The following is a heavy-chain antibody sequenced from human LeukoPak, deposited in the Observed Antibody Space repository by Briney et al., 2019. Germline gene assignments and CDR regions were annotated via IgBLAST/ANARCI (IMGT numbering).Heavy chain of an antibody. CDR1: GFTFSSYA. CDR2: IHSDGIST. Sequence: GGSLRLSCAASGFTFSSYAMNWVRQAPGKGLVWVSRIHSDGISTTYADSVKGRFTISRDNAKNTLYLQMNSLRAEDTAVYYCARDRYYVPDYWGQGTLVTVSS. J-gene: IGHJ4*02. V-gene: IGHV3-74*03. D-gene: IGHD3-10*02. CDR3: ARDRYYVPDY.